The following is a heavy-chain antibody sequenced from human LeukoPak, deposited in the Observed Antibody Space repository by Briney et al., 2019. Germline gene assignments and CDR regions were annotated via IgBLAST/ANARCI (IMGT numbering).Heavy chain of an antibody. Sequence: SETLSLTCTVSTYSISSGYYWGWIRQPPGKGLEWIGYIYYSGSTNYNPSLKSRVTISVDTSKNQFSLKLSSVTAADTAVYYCARGATVVTASYYYYYYMDVWGKGTTVTVSS. J-gene: IGHJ6*03. D-gene: IGHD2-21*02. CDR3: ARGATVVTASYYYYYYMDV. CDR1: TYSISSGYY. V-gene: IGHV4-61*01. CDR2: IYYSGST.